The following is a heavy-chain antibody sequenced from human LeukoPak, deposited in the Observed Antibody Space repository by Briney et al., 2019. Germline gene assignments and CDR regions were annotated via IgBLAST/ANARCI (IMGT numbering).Heavy chain of an antibody. D-gene: IGHD1-7*01. CDR3: ARDSYRTRNYNWFDP. CDR2: IIPMFGTT. CDR1: GGTCSSYS. V-gene: IGHV1-69*06. Sequence: GASVKVSCKASGGTCSSYSISWVRQAPGQGLEWMGVIIPMFGTTTYAQRFQGRVTITADKSTSTAYMELSSLRSEDTAVYYCARDSYRTRNYNWFDPWGQGTLVTVSS. J-gene: IGHJ5*02.